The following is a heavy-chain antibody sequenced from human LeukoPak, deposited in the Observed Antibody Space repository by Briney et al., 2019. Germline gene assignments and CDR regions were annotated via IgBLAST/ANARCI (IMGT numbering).Heavy chain of an antibody. CDR3: AKRTGSGYFYNYFDY. V-gene: IGHV3-23*01. CDR2: IGSSGSST. CDR1: GFTFSNSA. J-gene: IGHJ4*02. D-gene: IGHD3-22*01. Sequence: GGSLRLSCATSGFTFSNSAMSWLRQTPGKGLEWVPSIGSSGSSTDYADSVKGRFTISRDNSKNTLYLQMNTLRAEDTAVYFCAKRTGSGYFYNYFDYWGQGTLVTVSS.